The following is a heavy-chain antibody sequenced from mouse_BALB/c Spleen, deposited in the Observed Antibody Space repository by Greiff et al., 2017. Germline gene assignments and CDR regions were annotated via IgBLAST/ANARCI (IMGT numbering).Heavy chain of an antibody. CDR1: GYSITSDYA. CDR2: ISYSGST. D-gene: IGHD2-14*01. J-gene: IGHJ4*01. V-gene: IGHV3-2*02. CDR3: ARSDRYDPFYAMDY. Sequence: EVKLMESGPGLVKPSQSLSLTCTVTGYSITSDYAWNWIRQFPGNKLEWMGYISYSGSTSYNPSLKSRISITRDTSKNQFFLQLNSVTTEDTATYYCARSDRYDPFYAMDYWGRGTSVTVSS.